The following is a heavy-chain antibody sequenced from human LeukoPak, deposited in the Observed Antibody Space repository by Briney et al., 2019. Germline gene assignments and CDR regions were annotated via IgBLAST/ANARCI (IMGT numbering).Heavy chain of an antibody. D-gene: IGHD6-13*01. Sequence: GGSLRLSCAASGFTFSSYAMHWVRQAPGKGLEWVAVISYDGSNKYYADSVKGRFTISRDNSKNTLYLQMNSLRAEDTAVYYCARGPGYSSRFLPDFLDFDYWGQGTLVTVSS. CDR2: ISYDGSNK. CDR1: GFTFSSYA. J-gene: IGHJ4*02. V-gene: IGHV3-30-3*01. CDR3: ARGPGYSSRFLPDFLDFDY.